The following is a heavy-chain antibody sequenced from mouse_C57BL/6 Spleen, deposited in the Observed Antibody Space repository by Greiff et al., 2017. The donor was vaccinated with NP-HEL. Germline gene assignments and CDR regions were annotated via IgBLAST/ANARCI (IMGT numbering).Heavy chain of an antibody. CDR3: ARQGNYSKGYAMDY. D-gene: IGHD2-5*01. CDR1: GFTFSSYG. J-gene: IGHJ4*01. Sequence: EVHLVESGGDLVKPGGSLKLSCAASGFTFSSYGMSWVRQTPDKRLEWVATISSGGSYTYYPDSVKGRFTISRDNAKNTLYLQMSSLKSEDTAMYYCARQGNYSKGYAMDYWGQGTSVTVSS. CDR2: ISSGGSYT. V-gene: IGHV5-6*01.